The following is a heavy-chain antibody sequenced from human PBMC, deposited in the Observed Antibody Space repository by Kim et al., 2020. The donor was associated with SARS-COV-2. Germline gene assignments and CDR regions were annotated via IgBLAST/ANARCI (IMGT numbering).Heavy chain of an antibody. J-gene: IGHJ3*02. D-gene: IGHD6-6*01. CDR1: GFTFSSYA. CDR3: ARPALSSRHVAAGRAFDI. Sequence: GGSLRLSCAASGFTFSSYAMHWVRQAPGKGLEWVAVISYDGSNKYYADSVKGRFTISRDNSKNTLYLQMNSLRAEDTAVYYCARPALSSRHVAAGRAFDIWGQGTMVTVSS. V-gene: IGHV3-30-3*01. CDR2: ISYDGSNK.